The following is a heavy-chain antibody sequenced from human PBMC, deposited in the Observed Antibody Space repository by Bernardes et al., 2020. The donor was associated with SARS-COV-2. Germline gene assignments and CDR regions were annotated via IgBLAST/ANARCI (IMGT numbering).Heavy chain of an antibody. V-gene: IGHV3-74*01. CDR2: INSDGSST. J-gene: IGHJ4*02. CDR3: AREVTYYDFWSGYYTGGNFDY. CDR1: GFTFSSYC. Sequence: GGSLRLSCAASGFTFSSYCMHWVRQAPGKGLVWVSRINSDGSSTSYADSVKGRFTISRDNAKNTLYLQMNSLRAEDTAVYYCAREVTYYDFWSGYYTGGNFDYWGQGTLVTVSS. D-gene: IGHD3-3*01.